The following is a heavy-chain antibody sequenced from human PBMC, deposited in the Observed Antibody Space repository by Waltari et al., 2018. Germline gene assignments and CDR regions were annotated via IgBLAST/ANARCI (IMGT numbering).Heavy chain of an antibody. V-gene: IGHV3-23*01. CDR2: ISGSGGST. D-gene: IGHD6-19*01. Sequence: EVQLLESGGGLVQPGGSLRLSCAASGFTFSSYAMSWVRQAPGKGRGWVSAISGSGGSTYYADSWKGRFTISRDNSKNTLYLQMNSLRAEDTAVYYCARAGPVAIFDYWGQGTLVTVSS. J-gene: IGHJ4*02. CDR3: ARAGPVAIFDY. CDR1: GFTFSSYA.